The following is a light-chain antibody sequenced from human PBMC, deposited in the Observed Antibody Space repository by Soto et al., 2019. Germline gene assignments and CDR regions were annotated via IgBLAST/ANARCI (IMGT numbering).Light chain of an antibody. CDR3: MQALQTPRT. J-gene: IGKJ4*01. Sequence: DIVMTQSPLSLPVTPGEPASTSCRSSQSLLHSNGYNYLDWYLQKPGQSPQLLIYLGSNRASGVPDRCSGSGSGTDFTLKISRVEAEDVEVYYCMQALQTPRTFGGGTKVEIK. CDR2: LGS. CDR1: QSLLHSNGYNY. V-gene: IGKV2-28*01.